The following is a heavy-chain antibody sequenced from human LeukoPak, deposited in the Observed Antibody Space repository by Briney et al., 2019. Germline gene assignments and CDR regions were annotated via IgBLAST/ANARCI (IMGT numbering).Heavy chain of an antibody. V-gene: IGHV3-9*01. J-gene: IGHJ5*02. CDR2: ISWNSGSI. D-gene: IGHD2-2*01. CDR3: AKSHCSSTSCSLFDP. CDR1: GFTFDDYA. Sequence: GRSLRLSCAASGFTFDDYAMHWVRQASGKGLEWVSGISWNSGSIGYADSVKGRFTISRDNAKNSLYLQMNSLRAEDTALYYCAKSHCSSTSCSLFDPWGQGTLVTVSS.